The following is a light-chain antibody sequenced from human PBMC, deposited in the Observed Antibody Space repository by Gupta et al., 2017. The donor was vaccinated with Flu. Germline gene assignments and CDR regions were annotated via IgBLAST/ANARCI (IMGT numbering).Light chain of an antibody. CDR3: QQRGNWPLT. CDR2: DTS. V-gene: IGKV3-11*01. CDR1: QSVSSY. Sequence: EVVLTQSPATLSLSPGERATLSCRASQSVSSYLAWYQQKPGQAPRLLIYDTSNRATGVPARFSGSGSGTDFTLTISSLEPEDFAVYYCQQRGNWPLTFGPWTKVDVK. J-gene: IGKJ3*01.